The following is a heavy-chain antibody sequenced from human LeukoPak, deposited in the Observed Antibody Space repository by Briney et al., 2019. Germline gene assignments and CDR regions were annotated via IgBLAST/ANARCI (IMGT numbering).Heavy chain of an antibody. CDR2: ISSSGSTI. J-gene: IGHJ3*02. CDR1: GFTFSSYS. V-gene: IGHV3-48*04. CDR3: AREYSSSSGRAFDI. D-gene: IGHD6-6*01. Sequence: PGGSLRLSCAASGFTFSSYSMNWVRQAPGKGLEWVSYISSSGSTIYYADSVKGRFTISRDNAKNSLYLQMDRLRAEDTAVYYCAREYSSSSGRAFDIWGQGTMVTVSS.